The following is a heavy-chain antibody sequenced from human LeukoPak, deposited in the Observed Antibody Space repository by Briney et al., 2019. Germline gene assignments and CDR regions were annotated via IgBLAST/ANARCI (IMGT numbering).Heavy chain of an antibody. CDR1: GGSISSSNW. CDR2: IYHSGST. D-gene: IGHD2-2*01. V-gene: IGHV4-4*02. CDR3: ARGIIVVVPAAINWFDP. Sequence: PSETLSHTCAVSGGSISSSNWWSWVRQPPGKGLEWIGEIYHSGSTNYNPSLKSRVTISVDKSKNQSSLKLSSVTAADTAVYYCARGIIVVVPAAINWFDPWGQGTLVTVSS. J-gene: IGHJ5*02.